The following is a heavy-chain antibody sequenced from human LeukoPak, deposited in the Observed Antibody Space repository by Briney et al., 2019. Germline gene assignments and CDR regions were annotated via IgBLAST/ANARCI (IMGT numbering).Heavy chain of an antibody. CDR3: AGGWLPDKNDF. Sequence: SETLSLTCTVSGGSISSYYWSWIRQPPGKGLEWIGYIYYSGSTNYNPSLKSRVTISVDTSKNQFSLKLSSVTAADTAVYYCAGGWLPDKNDFWGQGTLVTVSA. CDR1: GGSISSYY. CDR2: IYYSGST. V-gene: IGHV4-59*01. J-gene: IGHJ4*02. D-gene: IGHD5-24*01.